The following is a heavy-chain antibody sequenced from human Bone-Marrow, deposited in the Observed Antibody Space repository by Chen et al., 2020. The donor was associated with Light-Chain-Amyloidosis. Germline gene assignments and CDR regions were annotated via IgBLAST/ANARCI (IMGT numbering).Heavy chain of an antibody. Sequence: EVQLVESGGGLVQPGGSLRLSCEASGFTFSRYWMNWVRQAPGKGLVWVSRINDDGGSTTSADSGRGRFTISRDNAKNTLYLQMNSLRPEDTAVYYCARDRNGYNYGVDYWGQGTLVTVSS. CDR1: GFTFSRYW. V-gene: IGHV3-74*01. CDR3: ARDRNGYNYGVDY. J-gene: IGHJ4*02. CDR2: INDDGGST. D-gene: IGHD5-12*01.